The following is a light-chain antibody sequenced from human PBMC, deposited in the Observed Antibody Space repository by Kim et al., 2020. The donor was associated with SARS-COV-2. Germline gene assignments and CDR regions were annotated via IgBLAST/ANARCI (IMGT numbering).Light chain of an antibody. CDR2: DAS. CDR3: QQYDYPPLT. J-gene: IGKJ4*01. V-gene: IGKV1-33*01. CDR1: QDINKF. Sequence: ASVRDRVTITSQASQDINKFLNWYQQKPGKAPKLLIYDASNLETGVPSRFSGSGSGTHFTLTISGLQPEDIATYYCQQYDYPPLTFGGGTRVEIK.